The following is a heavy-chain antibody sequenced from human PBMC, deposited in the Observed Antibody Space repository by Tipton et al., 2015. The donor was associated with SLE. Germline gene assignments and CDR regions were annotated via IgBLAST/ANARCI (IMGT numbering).Heavy chain of an antibody. Sequence: TLSLTCTVSGGSISSSGYYWGWIRQPPGKGLEWIGSIYHSGSTNYNPSLKSRVTISVDKSKNQFSLKLSSVTAADTAVYYRARESYGGATTFDYWGQGTLVTVSS. V-gene: IGHV4-39*07. D-gene: IGHD1-26*01. CDR3: ARESYGGATTFDY. CDR2: IYHSGST. CDR1: GGSISSSGYY. J-gene: IGHJ4*02.